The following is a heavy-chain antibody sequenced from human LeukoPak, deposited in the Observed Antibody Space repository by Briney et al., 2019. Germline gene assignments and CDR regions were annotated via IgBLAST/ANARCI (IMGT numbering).Heavy chain of an antibody. D-gene: IGHD4-17*01. Sequence: SETLSLTCAVYGGSFSGYYWSWIRQPAGKGLEWIGRIYTSGSTNYNPSLKSRVTISVDTSKNQFSLKLSSVTAADTAVYYCARDLITYGDPNWFDPWGQGTLVTVSS. CDR2: IYTSGST. J-gene: IGHJ5*02. V-gene: IGHV4-4*07. CDR1: GGSFSGYY. CDR3: ARDLITYGDPNWFDP.